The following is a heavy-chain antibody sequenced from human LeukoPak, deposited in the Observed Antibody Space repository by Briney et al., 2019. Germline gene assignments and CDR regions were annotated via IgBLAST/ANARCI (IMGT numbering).Heavy chain of an antibody. J-gene: IGHJ3*02. D-gene: IGHD6-19*01. V-gene: IGHV4-59*01. CDR1: GDSFSAYY. CDR3: ARVRSSGWYAFDI. Sequence: SETLSLTCTVSGDSFSAYYWSWIRQPPGKGLEWIGYIYYSGSTNYNPSLKSRVTISVDTSKNQFSLKLSSVTAADTAVYYCARVRSSGWYAFDIWGQGTMVTVSS. CDR2: IYYSGST.